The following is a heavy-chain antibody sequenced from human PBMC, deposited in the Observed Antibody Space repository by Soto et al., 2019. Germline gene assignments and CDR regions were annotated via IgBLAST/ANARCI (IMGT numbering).Heavy chain of an antibody. D-gene: IGHD3-3*01. CDR3: ARTFSFTLGLYHGGMDF. CDR1: GSSFASYW. J-gene: IGHJ6*01. CDR2: INPGDSDT. Sequence: PGECPKNSCKGSGSSFASYWIGWERKMPGKDQEWMGLINPGDSDTRYRASCRGQDTISADKSLRTDYRQWTSLNATDIALYYCARTFSFTLGLYHGGMDFR. V-gene: IGHV5-51*01.